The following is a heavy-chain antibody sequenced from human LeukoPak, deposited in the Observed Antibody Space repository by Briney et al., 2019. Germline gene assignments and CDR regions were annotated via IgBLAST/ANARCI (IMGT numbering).Heavy chain of an antibody. Sequence: PSETLSLACGVSGGSINSSSWSWIRQPPGKGLEWIAYMYYTGTTKYNPSLSSRVTISVDASKNQFSLKLTSVTAADTAVYYCARGYTYGDFWGPGTLATVSS. CDR2: MYYTGTT. CDR3: ARGYTYGDF. V-gene: IGHV4-59*08. D-gene: IGHD5-18*01. CDR1: GGSINSSS. J-gene: IGHJ4*02.